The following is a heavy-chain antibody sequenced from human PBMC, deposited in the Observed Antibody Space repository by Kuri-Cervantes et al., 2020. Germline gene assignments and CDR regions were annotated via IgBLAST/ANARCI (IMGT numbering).Heavy chain of an antibody. Sequence: ASVKVSCKASGYTFTGYYMHWVRQAPGQGLEWMGWIRAGNGNTKYSQKFQGRLILTRDTSASTDYMELSSLRSEDTAVYYCTRAHFINSVDFDAFDIWGQGTVVTVSS. D-gene: IGHD2/OR15-2a*01. J-gene: IGHJ3*02. CDR1: GYTFTGYY. CDR3: TRAHFINSVDFDAFDI. V-gene: IGHV1-3*01. CDR2: IRAGNGNT.